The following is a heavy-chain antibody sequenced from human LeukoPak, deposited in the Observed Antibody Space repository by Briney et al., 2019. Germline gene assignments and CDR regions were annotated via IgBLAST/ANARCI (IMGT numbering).Heavy chain of an antibody. CDR1: GGSISSSSYY. CDR2: IYYSGST. J-gene: IGHJ4*02. Sequence: SETLSLTCTVSGGSISSSSYYWGWIRQPPGKGLEWIGYIYYSGSTNYNPSLKSRVTISVDTSKNQFSLKLSSVTAADTAVYYCASRSIAVAGTFDYWGQGTLVTVSS. CDR3: ASRSIAVAGTFDY. D-gene: IGHD6-19*01. V-gene: IGHV4-61*05.